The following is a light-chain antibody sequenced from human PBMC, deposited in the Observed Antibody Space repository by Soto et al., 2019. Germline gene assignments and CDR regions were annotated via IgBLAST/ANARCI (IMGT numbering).Light chain of an antibody. CDR2: KAS. Sequence: DIQMTQSPSTLSASVGDRVTIICRASQSISSWLAWYQQKGGKAPKLLISKASNLDSGVPSRFSGSGSGTDFTLTISSLQPEDFATYYCQQSYATPRTFGQGTKVDI. CDR1: QSISSW. V-gene: IGKV1-5*03. CDR3: QQSYATPRT. J-gene: IGKJ2*01.